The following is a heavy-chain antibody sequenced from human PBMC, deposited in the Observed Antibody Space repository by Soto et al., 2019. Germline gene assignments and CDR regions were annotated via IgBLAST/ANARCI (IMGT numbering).Heavy chain of an antibody. D-gene: IGHD3-9*01. CDR1: GLSFSNAW. J-gene: IGHJ4*02. V-gene: IGHV3-11*01. CDR3: ARDLGNFDWLLYGYFDY. CDR2: ISSSGSTI. Sequence: GGSLRLSCAASGLSFSNAWMNWVRQAPGKGLEWVSYISSSGSTIYYADSVKGRFTISRDNAKNSLYLQMNSLRAEDTAVYYCARDLGNFDWLLYGYFDYWGQGTLVTVSS.